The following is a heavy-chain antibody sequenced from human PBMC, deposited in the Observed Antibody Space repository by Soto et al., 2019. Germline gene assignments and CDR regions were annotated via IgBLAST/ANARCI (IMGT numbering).Heavy chain of an antibody. CDR3: ASHNWPGAFDI. Sequence: GESLKISCNGSGYSFTSHWICWVRQMPGKGLEWMGIIYPGDSDTRYSPSFQGQVTISADKSISTAYLQWSSLKASDTAMYYCASHNWPGAFDIWGQGTMVTVSS. V-gene: IGHV5-51*01. D-gene: IGHD1-20*01. CDR1: GYSFTSHW. CDR2: IYPGDSDT. J-gene: IGHJ3*02.